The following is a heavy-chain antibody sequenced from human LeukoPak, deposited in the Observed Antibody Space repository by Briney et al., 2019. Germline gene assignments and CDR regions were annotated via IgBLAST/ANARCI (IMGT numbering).Heavy chain of an antibody. CDR1: RFTFSTYA. D-gene: IGHD5-18*01. CDR2: ISPSGGNT. V-gene: IGHV3-23*01. J-gene: IGHJ4*02. Sequence: GGSLRLSCTASRFTFSTYAMSWVRQAPGKGLEWVSSISPSGGNTYYADSVKGRFTISRDNSKNTVYLQMNSLTAEDTAVYYCAKGARNTAPDYWGQGTLVTVSS. CDR3: AKGARNTAPDY.